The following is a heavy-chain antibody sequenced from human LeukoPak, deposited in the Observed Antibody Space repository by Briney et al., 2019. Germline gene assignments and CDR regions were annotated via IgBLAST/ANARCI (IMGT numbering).Heavy chain of an antibody. V-gene: IGHV4-59*11. J-gene: IGHJ5*02. CDR3: ARESITISGVATFDP. CDR1: GDSISSHY. D-gene: IGHD3-3*01. Sequence: SETLSLTCTVSGDSISSHYWTWIRQPPGKRLEWIGYIYYSGITNYNPSLTSRVTISLDTSKNQFSLKLSSVTAADTAVYYCARESITISGVATFDPWGQGTLVSVSS. CDR2: IYYSGIT.